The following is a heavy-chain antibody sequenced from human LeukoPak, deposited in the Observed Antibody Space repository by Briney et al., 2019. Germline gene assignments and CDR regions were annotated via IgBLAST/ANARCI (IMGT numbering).Heavy chain of an antibody. D-gene: IGHD3-3*01. CDR2: IYYSGST. CDR3: ARFYTIFGVVTPYYFDY. CDR1: GGSISSYY. V-gene: IGHV4-59*01. J-gene: IGHJ4*02. Sequence: PSETLSLTCTVSGGSISSYYWSWIRQPPGKGLEWIGYIYYSGSTNYNPSLKSRVTISVDTSKNQFSLKPSSVTAADTAVYYCARFYTIFGVVTPYYFDYWGQGTLVTVSS.